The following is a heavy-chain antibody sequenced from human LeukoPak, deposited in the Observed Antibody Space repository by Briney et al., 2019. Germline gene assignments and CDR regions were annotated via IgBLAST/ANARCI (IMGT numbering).Heavy chain of an antibody. D-gene: IGHD3-22*01. V-gene: IGHV3-74*01. CDR2: INSDGSST. CDR3: ARSITMIVGSDV. CDR1: GFTFSSYW. Sequence: GGFLRLSCAASGFTFSSYWMHWVRQAPGKGLVWVSRINSDGSSTSYADSVKGRFTISRDNAKNTLYLQMNSLRAEDTAVYYRARSITMIVGSDVWGKGTTVTVSS. J-gene: IGHJ6*04.